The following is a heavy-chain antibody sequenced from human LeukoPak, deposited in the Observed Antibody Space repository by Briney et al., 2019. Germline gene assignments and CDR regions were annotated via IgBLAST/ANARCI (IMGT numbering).Heavy chain of an antibody. V-gene: IGHV3-21*01. CDR1: GFTFNTYS. J-gene: IGHJ4*02. D-gene: IGHD3-22*01. Sequence: PGGSLRLSCAASGFTFNTYSMNWVRQAPGKGLEWVSSISSSGSYIYYADSVKGRFTISRDNAKNLLYLQMNSLRAEDTAVYYCALYDSRNYYSSYWGQGTLVTVSS. CDR3: ALYDSRNYYSSY. CDR2: ISSSGSYI.